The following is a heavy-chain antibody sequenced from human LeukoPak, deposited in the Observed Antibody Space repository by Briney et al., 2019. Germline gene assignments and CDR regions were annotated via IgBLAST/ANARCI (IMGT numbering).Heavy chain of an antibody. CDR3: ARGYYYDSRRFYYFDY. J-gene: IGHJ4*02. CDR2: ISSSSSYI. D-gene: IGHD3-22*01. V-gene: IGHV3-21*01. CDR1: GFTFSSYS. Sequence: GGSLRLSCAASGFTFSSYSMNWVRRAPGKGLEWVSSISSSSSYIYYADSVKGRFTISRDNAKNSLYLQMNSLRAEDTAVYYCARGYYYDSRRFYYFDYWGQGTLVTVSS.